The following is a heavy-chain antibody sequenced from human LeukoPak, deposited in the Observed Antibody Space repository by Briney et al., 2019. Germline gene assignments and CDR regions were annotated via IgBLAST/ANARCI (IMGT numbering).Heavy chain of an antibody. V-gene: IGHV1-2*02. J-gene: IGHJ4*02. CDR1: GYTFTGYY. CDR2: INPNSGGT. CDR3: ARGKRIAVAGIVSDY. Sequence: ASVKVSCKASGYTFTGYYMHWVRQAPGQGLEWMGWINPNSGGTNYAQKFQGRVTMTRDTSISTAYMELSRLRSDDTAVYYCARGKRIAVAGIVSDYWGQGTLVTVSS. D-gene: IGHD6-19*01.